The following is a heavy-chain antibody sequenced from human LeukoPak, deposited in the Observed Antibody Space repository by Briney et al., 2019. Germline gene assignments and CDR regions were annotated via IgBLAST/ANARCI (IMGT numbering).Heavy chain of an antibody. J-gene: IGHJ4*02. CDR2: ISGSGGST. V-gene: IGHV3-23*01. CDR1: GFTFSSYA. CDR3: AKVGAMVRGVSVLFGYSYYFDY. D-gene: IGHD3-10*01. Sequence: GGSLRLSCAASGFTFSSYAMSWVRQAPGKGLEWVSAISGSGGSTYYADSVKGRFTISRDNSKNTLYLQMNSLRAEDTALYYCAKVGAMVRGVSVLFGYSYYFDYWGQGTLVTVSS.